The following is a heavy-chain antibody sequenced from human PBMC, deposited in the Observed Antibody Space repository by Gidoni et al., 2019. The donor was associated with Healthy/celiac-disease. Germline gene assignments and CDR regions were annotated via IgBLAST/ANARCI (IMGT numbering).Heavy chain of an antibody. V-gene: IGHV1-69*01. CDR1: AGTFSSYA. J-gene: IGHJ5*02. CDR2: IIPIIGTA. D-gene: IGHD3-3*01. CDR3: ARTSPGAILYCFDH. Sequence: QVQLVQSAAEVTKPGSSVKVSCRASAGTFSSYAISWVRQAPGQGLEWMGGIIPIIGTANYAQKFQGRVTITADESTSTAYMELSSLRSEDTAVYYCARTSPGAILYCFDHWGQGTLVTVSS.